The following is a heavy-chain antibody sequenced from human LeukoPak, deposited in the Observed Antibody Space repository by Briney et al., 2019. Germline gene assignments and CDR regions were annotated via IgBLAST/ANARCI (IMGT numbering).Heavy chain of an antibody. Sequence: WGSLCLTCTVSGFSFSSYGMNWVCQAPGKGLEWLSYIRSSASTIYYADSVKGRFTISRVNAKNSLYLLMNSLRAEDTAIYYCATEGASGSYHHVMDVWGQGITVTVSS. D-gene: IGHD1-26*01. V-gene: IGHV3-48*03. J-gene: IGHJ6*01. CDR1: GFSFSSYG. CDR3: ATEGASGSYHHVMDV. CDR2: IRSSASTI.